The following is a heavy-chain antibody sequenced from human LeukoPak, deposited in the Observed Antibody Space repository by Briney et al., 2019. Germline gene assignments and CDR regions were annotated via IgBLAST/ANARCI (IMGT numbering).Heavy chain of an antibody. V-gene: IGHV1-46*01. CDR3: ARTAARRFDY. Sequence: ASVKVTCKASGYTFPSYFMHWVRQAPGQGLEWMGIINPTGGSTTYAQKFQGRVTMTRDTSTSTVYMELSSLRSDDTAVYYCARTAARRFDYWGQGTLVTVSS. D-gene: IGHD6-6*01. J-gene: IGHJ4*02. CDR2: INPTGGST. CDR1: GYTFPSYF.